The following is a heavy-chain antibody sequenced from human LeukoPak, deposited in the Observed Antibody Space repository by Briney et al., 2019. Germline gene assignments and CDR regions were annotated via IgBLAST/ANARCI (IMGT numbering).Heavy chain of an antibody. D-gene: IGHD4-23*01. V-gene: IGHV4-59*08. CDR2: IYHTGGT. CDR1: GGSISGYI. Sequence: SETLSLTCSVSGGSISGYIWSWVRQPPGKGLEWIAYIYHTGGTNYNPSLKSRVTISLDTSKDQFFLRLTSVTAADMAVYHCVRLSVVSPHRYFDLWGRGTLVTVSS. CDR3: VRLSVVSPHRYFDL. J-gene: IGHJ2*01.